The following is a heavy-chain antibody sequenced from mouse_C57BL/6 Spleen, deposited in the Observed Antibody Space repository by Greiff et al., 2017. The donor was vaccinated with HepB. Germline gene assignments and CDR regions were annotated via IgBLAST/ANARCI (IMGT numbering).Heavy chain of an antibody. Sequence: VKLMESGAELVKPGASVKLSCKASGYTFTSYWMHWVKQRPGRGLEWIGRIDPNSGGTKYNEKFKSKATLTVDKPSSTAYMQLSSLTSEDSAVYYCARDTTVVANAMDYWGQGTSVTVSS. J-gene: IGHJ4*01. D-gene: IGHD1-1*01. CDR2: IDPNSGGT. V-gene: IGHV1-72*01. CDR3: ARDTTVVANAMDY. CDR1: GYTFTSYW.